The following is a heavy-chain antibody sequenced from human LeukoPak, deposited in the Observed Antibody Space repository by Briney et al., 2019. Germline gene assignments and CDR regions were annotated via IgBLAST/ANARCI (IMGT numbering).Heavy chain of an antibody. V-gene: IGHV3-11*04. J-gene: IGHJ6*03. CDR1: GFTFSDYY. Sequence: GGSLRLSCAASGFTFSDYYMSWIRQAPGKGLEWVSYISSSGSTIYYADSVKGRFTTSRDNAKNSLYLQMNSLTAEDTAVYFCARFSEVYYYVDVWGTGTTVTVSS. D-gene: IGHD2/OR15-2a*01. CDR2: ISSSGSTI. CDR3: ARFSEVYYYVDV.